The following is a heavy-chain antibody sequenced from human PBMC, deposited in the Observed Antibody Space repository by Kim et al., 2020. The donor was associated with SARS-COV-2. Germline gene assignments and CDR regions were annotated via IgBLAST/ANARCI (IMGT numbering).Heavy chain of an antibody. D-gene: IGHD3-9*01. J-gene: IGHJ6*02. V-gene: IGHV1-18*01. CDR2: ISAYNGNT. CDR3: ARDRYYDILTGYPEAYGMDV. Sequence: ASVKVSCKASGYTFTSYGISWVRQAPGQGLEWMGWISAYNGNTNYAQKLQGRVTMTTDTSTSTAYMELRSLRSDDTAVYYCARDRYYDILTGYPEAYGMDVWCQGTTVTVSS. CDR1: GYTFTSYG.